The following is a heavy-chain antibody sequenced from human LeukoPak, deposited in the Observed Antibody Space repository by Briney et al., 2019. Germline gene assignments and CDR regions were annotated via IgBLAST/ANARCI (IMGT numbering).Heavy chain of an antibody. V-gene: IGHV4-34*01. Sequence: AETLSLTCAVYGGSFSGYYLSWIRQPPGKGLEWIGEINHSGSTNYNPSLKSRVNISVDTYKNQSSQKLSSVTAADTAVYYCAGVRRGWYNYWGQGTLVTVSS. J-gene: IGHJ4*02. CDR1: GGSFSGYY. CDR3: AGVRRGWYNY. CDR2: INHSGST. D-gene: IGHD6-19*01.